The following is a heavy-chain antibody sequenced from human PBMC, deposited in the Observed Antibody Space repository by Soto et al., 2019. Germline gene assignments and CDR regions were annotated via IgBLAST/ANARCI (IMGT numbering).Heavy chain of an antibody. V-gene: IGHV3-23*01. J-gene: IGHJ4*02. D-gene: IGHD1-26*01. CDR3: AKQIQWELPSPWRIFDY. CDR1: GFTFSSYA. Sequence: GGSLRLSCAASGFTFSSYAMSWVRQAPGKGLEWVSAISGSGGSTYYADSVKGRFTISRDNSKNTLYLQMNSLRAEDTAVYYCAKQIQWELPSPWRIFDYWGQGTLVTVSS. CDR2: ISGSGGST.